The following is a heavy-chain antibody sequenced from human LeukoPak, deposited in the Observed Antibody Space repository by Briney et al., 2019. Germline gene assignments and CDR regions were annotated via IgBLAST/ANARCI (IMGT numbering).Heavy chain of an antibody. CDR2: INPSVGST. CDR3: VRGGYDFSSGYYPSR. D-gene: IGHD3-3*01. CDR1: GYIFTTYY. J-gene: IGHJ4*02. Sequence: GASVKVSCKAAGYIFTTYYMNWVRQAPGQGFEWMGIINPSVGSTSYAQKFQGRVTMTRDTSTRTVYMELSSLRSEDTAVYYCVRGGYDFSSGYYPSRWGQGTLVTVSS. V-gene: IGHV1-46*01.